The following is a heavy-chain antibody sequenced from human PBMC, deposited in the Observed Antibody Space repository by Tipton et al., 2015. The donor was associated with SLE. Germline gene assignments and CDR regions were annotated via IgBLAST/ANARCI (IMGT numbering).Heavy chain of an antibody. Sequence: TLSLTCTVSGDSISNSSHYWSWIRQPAGEALEWIGRIYTSGTTNYNPSLKSRVTISVDTSKNQFSLKLSSVTDADTAVYYCARGVLGYSSGWFAFDIWGQGTMVTVSS. CDR3: ARGVLGYSSGWFAFDI. J-gene: IGHJ3*02. CDR2: IYTSGTT. D-gene: IGHD6-19*01. CDR1: GDSISNSSHY. V-gene: IGHV4-61*02.